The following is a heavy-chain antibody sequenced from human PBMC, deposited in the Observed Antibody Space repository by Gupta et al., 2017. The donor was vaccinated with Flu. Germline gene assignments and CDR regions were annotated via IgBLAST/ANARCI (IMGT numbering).Heavy chain of an antibody. CDR2: INNGGEIT. Sequence: EVKLLESGGGLVQPGGSLRLSWAASGFTFTCCAMSWVRQAPGKGLECVASINNGGEITYYADSVKGRFTISRDTSRNTLYLQMISLRADDTAVYYCSRRAGHPTPQYYFDYWGQGSQVIVSS. CDR1: GFTFTCCA. D-gene: IGHD6-19*01. CDR3: SRRAGHPTPQYYFDY. J-gene: IGHJ4*02. V-gene: IGHV3-23*01.